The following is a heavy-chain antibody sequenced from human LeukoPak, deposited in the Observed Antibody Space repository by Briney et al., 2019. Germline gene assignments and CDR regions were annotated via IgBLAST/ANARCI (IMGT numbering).Heavy chain of an antibody. CDR1: GFTFSSYA. CDR3: AKNSVYYYYGMDV. V-gene: IGHV3-23*01. D-gene: IGHD1-26*01. CDR2: ISGSGGST. J-gene: IGHJ6*02. Sequence: QAGGSLRLSCAASGFTFSSYAMSWVRQAPGKGLEWVSAISGSGGSTYYADSVKGRFTISRDNSKNTLYLQMNSLRAEDTAVYYCAKNSVYYYYGMDVWGQGTTVTVSS.